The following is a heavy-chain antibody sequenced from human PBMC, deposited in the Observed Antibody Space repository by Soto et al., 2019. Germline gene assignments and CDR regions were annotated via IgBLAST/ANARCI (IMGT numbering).Heavy chain of an antibody. Sequence: SETQSLTCTVSGGSISSGGYYWSWIRQHPGKGLEWIGYIYYSGSTYYNPSLKSRVTISVDTSKNQFSLKLSSVTAADTAVYYCARDFTSKRGRDYYYYMDVWGKGTTVTGSS. CDR3: ARDFTSKRGRDYYYYMDV. D-gene: IGHD3-3*01. CDR2: IYYSGST. CDR1: GGSISSGGYY. J-gene: IGHJ6*03. V-gene: IGHV4-31*03.